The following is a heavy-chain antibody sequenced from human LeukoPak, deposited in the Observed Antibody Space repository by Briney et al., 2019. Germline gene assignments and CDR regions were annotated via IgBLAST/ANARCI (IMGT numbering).Heavy chain of an antibody. V-gene: IGHV3-7*01. CDR2: IKQDGSEK. D-gene: IGHD6-13*01. J-gene: IGHJ4*02. CDR3: ARDSSSWRRGGDY. CDR1: GLTFSSYW. Sequence: PGGSLRLSCAASGLTFSSYWMSWVRQAPGKGLEWVANIKQDGSEKYYVDSVKGRFTISRDNAKNSLYLQMNSLRAEDTAVYYCARDSSSWRRGGDYWGQGTLVTVSS.